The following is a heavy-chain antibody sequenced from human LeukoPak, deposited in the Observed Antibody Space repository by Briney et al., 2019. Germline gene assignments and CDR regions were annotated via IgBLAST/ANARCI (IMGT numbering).Heavy chain of an antibody. CDR2: IIPIFGTA. CDR3: PKSRFATMLRGVMDY. J-gene: IGHJ4*02. CDR1: GGTLSSYA. Sequence: ASVKVSCKASGGTLSSYASSWVRQAPGQGLEWMGGIIPIFGTANSAQKFQGRVTITADEYTSTAYMELSSMRSENTAVYYSPKSRFATMLRGVMDYWGQGTLVTVSS. D-gene: IGHD3-10*01. V-gene: IGHV1-69*13.